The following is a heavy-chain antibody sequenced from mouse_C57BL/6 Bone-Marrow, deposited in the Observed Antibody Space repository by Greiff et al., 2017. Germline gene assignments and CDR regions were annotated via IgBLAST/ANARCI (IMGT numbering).Heavy chain of an antibody. Sequence: EVQLQQSGPELVKPGASVKISCKASGYTFTDYYMNWVKPSHGKSLEWIGDINPNNGGTSYNQKFKGKATLTVDKSSSTAYMERRSLTSEDAAGYDRKRLRLRPYDIDYWGQGTTLTVYS. D-gene: IGHD2-12*01. J-gene: IGHJ2*01. CDR1: GYTFTDYY. V-gene: IGHV1-26*01. CDR3: KRLRLRPYDIDY. CDR2: INPNNGGT.